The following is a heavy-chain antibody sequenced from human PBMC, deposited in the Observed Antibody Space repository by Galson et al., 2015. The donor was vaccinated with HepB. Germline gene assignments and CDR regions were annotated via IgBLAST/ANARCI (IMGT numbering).Heavy chain of an antibody. J-gene: IGHJ4*02. CDR1: GYTFTKYY. D-gene: IGHD2-15*01. CDR3: TRASGRSAFDY. CDR2: INPIGGTT. Sequence: SVKVSCKASGYTFTKYYLHWVRQVPGQGLEWMGIINPIGGTTSYAQKFQGRVTMTRDTSTSTVYMELSSLTSEDTAVYYCTRASGRSAFDYWGQGTLVTVSS. V-gene: IGHV1-46*03.